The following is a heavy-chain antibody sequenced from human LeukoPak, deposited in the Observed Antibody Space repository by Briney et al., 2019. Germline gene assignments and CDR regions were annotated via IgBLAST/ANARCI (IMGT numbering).Heavy chain of an antibody. CDR3: ARDQVWAAAGPDAFDI. J-gene: IGHJ3*02. CDR2: INPNSGGT. V-gene: IGHV1-2*02. CDR1: GYIFTGYY. D-gene: IGHD6-13*01. Sequence: ASVKVSCKASGYIFTGYYMHWVRQAPGQGLEWMGWINPNSGGTNYAQKFQGRVTMTRDTSISTAYMELSRLRSDDTAVYYCARDQVWAAAGPDAFDIWGQGTMVTVSS.